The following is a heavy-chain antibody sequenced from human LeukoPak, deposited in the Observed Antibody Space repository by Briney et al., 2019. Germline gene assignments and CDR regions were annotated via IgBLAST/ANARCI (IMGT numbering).Heavy chain of an antibody. CDR3: ARSRDYYDSSGFEY. CDR2: ISAYNGNT. D-gene: IGHD3-22*01. J-gene: IGHJ4*02. V-gene: IGHV1-18*01. CDR1: GYTFTSYG. Sequence: ASVKVSCKASGYTFTSYGISWVRQAPGQGLEWMGWISAYNGNTNYAQKLQGRVTMTTDTSTSTAYMELRSLRSDDTAVYYCARSRDYYDSSGFEYWGQGTLVTVSS.